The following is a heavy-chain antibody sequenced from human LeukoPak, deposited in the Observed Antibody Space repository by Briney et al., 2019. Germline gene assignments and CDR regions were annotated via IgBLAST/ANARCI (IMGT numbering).Heavy chain of an antibody. CDR1: GFTFSSYS. D-gene: IGHD3-10*01. CDR2: ISSSSGYI. V-gene: IGHV3-21*01. Sequence: PGGSLRLSCAASGFTFSSYSMNWVRQAPGKGLEWVSSISSSSGYIYYADSVKGRFTISRDNAKNSLYLQMNSLRAEDTAVYYCARETVAASYYGSRFDPWGQGTLVTVSS. CDR3: ARETVAASYYGSRFDP. J-gene: IGHJ5*02.